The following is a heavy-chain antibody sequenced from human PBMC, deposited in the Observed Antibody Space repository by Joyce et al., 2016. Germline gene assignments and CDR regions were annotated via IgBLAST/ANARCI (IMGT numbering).Heavy chain of an antibody. CDR1: GFTFSNYW. CDR3: ARAPGDIVVVPAAPTGFDY. Sequence: EVQLVESGGGLVQPGGSLRLSCAASGFTFSNYWMSWVRQASGKGLEGVANINQDGSEKYYVDSVKGRFTISRDNAKNALYVQMNSLRAGDTAVYYCARAPGDIVVVPAAPTGFDYWGQGTLVTVSS. CDR2: INQDGSEK. D-gene: IGHD2-2*01. V-gene: IGHV3-7*04. J-gene: IGHJ4*02.